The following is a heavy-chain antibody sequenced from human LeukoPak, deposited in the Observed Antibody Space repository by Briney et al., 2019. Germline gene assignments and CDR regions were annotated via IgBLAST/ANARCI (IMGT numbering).Heavy chain of an antibody. D-gene: IGHD6-19*01. CDR3: AREVAMALGY. CDR2: ISYDGSNK. CDR1: GFTFSSYG. Sequence: GGSLRLSCAASGFTFSSYGMHWVRQAPGKGLEWMAVISYDGSNKYYADSVKGRFTISRDNSKNTLFLQMNSLRAEDTAMYYCAREVAMALGYWGQGTLVTVSS. V-gene: IGHV3-30*03. J-gene: IGHJ4*02.